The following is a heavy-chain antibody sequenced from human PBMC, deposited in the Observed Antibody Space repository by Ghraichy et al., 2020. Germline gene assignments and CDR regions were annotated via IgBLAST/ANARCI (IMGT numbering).Heavy chain of an antibody. V-gene: IGHV1-18*01. Sequence: ASVKVSCKASGYTFTNYGISWVRQAPGQGLEWMGWISGYNGNTNYAQKLQGRVTMTTDTSTSTAYMELKSLRADDTAVYYCARDRDFVVVPGAIGENWFDPWGQRTLFTVSS. J-gene: IGHJ5*02. CDR1: GYTFTNYG. D-gene: IGHD2-2*02. CDR2: ISGYNGNT. CDR3: ARDRDFVVVPGAIGENWFDP.